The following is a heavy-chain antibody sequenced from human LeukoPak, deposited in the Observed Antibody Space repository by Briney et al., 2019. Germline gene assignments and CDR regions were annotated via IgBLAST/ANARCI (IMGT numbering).Heavy chain of an antibody. J-gene: IGHJ4*02. CDR1: GFTFNNAW. CDR3: TRGSSSYDSSDFDH. D-gene: IGHD3-22*01. CDR2: IYRKTDGGTT. Sequence: GGSLRLSCAASGFTFNNAWMNWVRQAPGKGLEWVGRIYRKTDGGTTEYAAPVKGRFTISRDDSKNTLYVQMNSLKTEDTAVYYCTRGSSSYDSSDFDHWGQGTLVTASS. V-gene: IGHV3-15*01.